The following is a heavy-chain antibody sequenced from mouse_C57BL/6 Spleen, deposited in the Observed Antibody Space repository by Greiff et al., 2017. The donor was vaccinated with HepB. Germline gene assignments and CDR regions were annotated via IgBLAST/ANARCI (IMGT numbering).Heavy chain of an antibody. D-gene: IGHD1-1*01. CDR1: GYTFTSYW. CDR2: IDPSDSYT. CDR3: ARGEGTGVEALLAY. Sequence: VQLQQSGAELVMPGASVKLSCKASGYTFTSYWMHWVKQRPGQGLEWIGEIDPSDSYTNYNQKFKGKSTLTVDKSSSTAYMQLSSLTSEDSAVYYCARGEGTGVEALLAYWGQGTLVTVSA. J-gene: IGHJ3*01. V-gene: IGHV1-69*01.